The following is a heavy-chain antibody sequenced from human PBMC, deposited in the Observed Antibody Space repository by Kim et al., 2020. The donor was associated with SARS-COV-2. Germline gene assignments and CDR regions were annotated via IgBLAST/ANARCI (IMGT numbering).Heavy chain of an antibody. D-gene: IGHD6-13*01. CDR3: ENCQYSSSWYVNWYFDL. Sequence: WGSLRLSCAASGFTFSSYAMSWVRQAPGKGLEWVSAISGSGGSTYYADSVKGRFTIARDNSKNTLYLQMNSLRAEDTAVYYCENCQYSSSWYVNWYFDLWGRGTLVTVSS. V-gene: IGHV3-23*01. CDR2: ISGSGGST. CDR1: GFTFSSYA. J-gene: IGHJ2*01.